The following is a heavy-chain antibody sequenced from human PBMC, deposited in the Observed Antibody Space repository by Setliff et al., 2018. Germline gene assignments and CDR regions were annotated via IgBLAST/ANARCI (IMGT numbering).Heavy chain of an antibody. Sequence: ASVKVSCKTSGYAFTDNYIHWVRQAPGQGLEWMGWINPNSGGTNYAQKFQGWVTMTRDTSISTAYMELSRLRSDDTAVYYCARGPRITIFGVVSLYGMDVWGQGTTVTVSS. CDR3: ARGPRITIFGVVSLYGMDV. CDR1: GYAFTDNY. D-gene: IGHD3-3*01. CDR2: INPNSGGT. V-gene: IGHV1-2*04. J-gene: IGHJ6*02.